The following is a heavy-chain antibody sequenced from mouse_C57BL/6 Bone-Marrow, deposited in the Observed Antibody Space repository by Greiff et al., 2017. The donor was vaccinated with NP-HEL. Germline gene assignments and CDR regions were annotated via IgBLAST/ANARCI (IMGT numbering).Heavy chain of an antibody. Sequence: QVQLKQSGAELARPGASVKLSCKASGYTFTSYGISWVKQRTGQGLEWIGEIYPRSGNTYYNEKFKGKATLTADKSSSTAYMELRSLTSEDSAVYFCARWGSSAWFAYWGQGTLVTVSA. CDR3: ARWGSSAWFAY. CDR1: GYTFTSYG. V-gene: IGHV1-81*01. D-gene: IGHD1-1*01. CDR2: IYPRSGNT. J-gene: IGHJ3*01.